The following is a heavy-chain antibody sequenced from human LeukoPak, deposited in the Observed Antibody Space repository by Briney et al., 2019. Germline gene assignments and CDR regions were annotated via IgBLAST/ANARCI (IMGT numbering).Heavy chain of an antibody. CDR2: INSDGSST. V-gene: IGHV3-74*01. J-gene: IGHJ4*02. D-gene: IGHD2-15*01. CDR1: GFTFSSYW. CDR3: AKRPFGYCSGGSCYMGYFDY. Sequence: GGSLRLSCAASGFTFSSYWMHWVRQAPGKGLVWVSRINSDGSSTSYADSVKGRFTVSRDNSKNTLYLQMNSLRAEDTAVYYCAKRPFGYCSGGSCYMGYFDYWGQGTLVTVSS.